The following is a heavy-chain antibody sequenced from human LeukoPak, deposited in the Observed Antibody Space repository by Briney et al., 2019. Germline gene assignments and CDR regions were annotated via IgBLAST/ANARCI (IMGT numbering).Heavy chain of an antibody. J-gene: IGHJ4*02. D-gene: IGHD3-16*01. CDR2: MYTGGTT. V-gene: IGHV3-53*01. Sequence: GGSLRLSCAASGFTVSGTHMSWVRQAPGKGLEWVSAMYTGGTTYYADSVQGRFTISRDNSKNTLYLQMNSLRAEDTAVYYCAKDEATSGGGLASWGQGALVTVSS. CDR1: GFTVSGTH. CDR3: AKDEATSGGGLAS.